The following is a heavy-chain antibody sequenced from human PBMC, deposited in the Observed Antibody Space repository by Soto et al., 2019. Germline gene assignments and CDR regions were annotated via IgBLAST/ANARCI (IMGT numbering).Heavy chain of an antibody. J-gene: IGHJ6*02. Sequence: QVQLVESGGGVVQPGRSLRLSCAASGFTFSSYAMHWVRQAPGKGLEWVAVISYDGSNKYYADSVKGRFTISRDNSKNTLYLQMNSLRXEXTAVYYCARDYYRFXSGYGFSMDVWGQGTTVTVSS. D-gene: IGHD5-12*01. CDR1: GFTFSSYA. V-gene: IGHV3-30-3*01. CDR3: ARDYYRFXSGYGFSMDV. CDR2: ISYDGSNK.